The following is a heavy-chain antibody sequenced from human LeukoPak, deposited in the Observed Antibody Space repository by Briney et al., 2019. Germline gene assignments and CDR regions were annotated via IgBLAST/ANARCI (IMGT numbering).Heavy chain of an antibody. CDR1: GGSFSGYY. V-gene: IGHV4-34*01. D-gene: IGHD3-10*01. Sequence: SETLSLTCAVYGGSFSGYYWSWIRQPPGKGLEWIGEINHSGSTNYNPSLKSRVTISVDTSKNQFSLKLSSVTAADTAVYYCARGLMYYYAQYYFDYWGQGTLVTVSS. CDR3: ARGLMYYYAQYYFDY. CDR2: INHSGST. J-gene: IGHJ4*02.